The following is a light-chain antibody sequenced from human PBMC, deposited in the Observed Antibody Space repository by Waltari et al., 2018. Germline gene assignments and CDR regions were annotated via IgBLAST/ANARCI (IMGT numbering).Light chain of an antibody. CDR2: AAS. J-gene: IGKJ1*01. CDR3: QQSYTTPWT. V-gene: IGKV1-39*01. CDR1: QTMTNT. Sequence: DIQMTQSPSSLSASVGYRVAIACRASQTMTNTLNWYQQKPGKAPKLLIYAASSLQSGVPSRFSGSGSGTHFTLTISSLQPEDFATYYCQQSYTTPWTFGQGTTVEIK.